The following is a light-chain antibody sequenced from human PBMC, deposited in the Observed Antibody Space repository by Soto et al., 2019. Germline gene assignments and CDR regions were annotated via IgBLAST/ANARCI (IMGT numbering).Light chain of an antibody. J-gene: IGKJ1*01. CDR2: YSS. V-gene: IGKV3D-15*01. CDR3: QQYAYWPET. Sequence: EVMMTQFPDTVSMTPGETVTLSCGASQSVRTNLAWYQQRPGQAPRLLIHYSSTRASDIPARFSGSGSGTNFTLAISSLQSEDFAVYYCQQYAYWPETVGQGTKVDSK. CDR1: QSVRTN.